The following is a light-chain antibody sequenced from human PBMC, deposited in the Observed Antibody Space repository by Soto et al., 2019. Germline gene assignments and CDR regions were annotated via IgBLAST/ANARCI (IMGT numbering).Light chain of an antibody. Sequence: DIQMTQFPSSLSAFVGDRVIITCRASQSISSYLSWYQQKPGKAPKLLIYAASSLQSGVPSRFSGSGSGTDFTLTISSLQPEDFATYYCQQSYSTSWTFGQGTKVEIK. CDR1: QSISSY. J-gene: IGKJ1*01. CDR3: QQSYSTSWT. V-gene: IGKV1-39*01. CDR2: AAS.